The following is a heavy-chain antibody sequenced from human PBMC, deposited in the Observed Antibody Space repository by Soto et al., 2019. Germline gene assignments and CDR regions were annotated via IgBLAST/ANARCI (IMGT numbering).Heavy chain of an antibody. J-gene: IGHJ5*02. CDR2: IYTGGST. Sequence: GGSLRLSCAASGFTVSRDYMSWVRQAPGKGLEWVSVIYTGGSTYYADSVKGRFTFSRDNSKNTLYLQMNSLRAEDTAVYYCAKDRSTYYLVPPFDPWGQGTLVTVSS. D-gene: IGHD3-10*01. CDR1: GFTVSRDY. V-gene: IGHV3-53*01. CDR3: AKDRSTYYLVPPFDP.